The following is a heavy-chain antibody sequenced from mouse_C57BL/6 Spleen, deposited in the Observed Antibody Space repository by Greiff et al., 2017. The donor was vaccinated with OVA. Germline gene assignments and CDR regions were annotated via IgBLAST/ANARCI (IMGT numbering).Heavy chain of an antibody. Sequence: LVESGAELVRPGSSVKLSCKASGYTFTSYWMDWVKQRPGQGLEWIGNIYPSDSETHYNQKFKDKATLTVDKSSSTAYMQLSSLTSEDSAVYYCARGGTEAWFAYWGQGTLVTVSA. CDR1: GYTFTSYW. CDR3: ARGGTEAWFAY. D-gene: IGHD3-3*01. V-gene: IGHV1-61*01. J-gene: IGHJ3*01. CDR2: IYPSDSET.